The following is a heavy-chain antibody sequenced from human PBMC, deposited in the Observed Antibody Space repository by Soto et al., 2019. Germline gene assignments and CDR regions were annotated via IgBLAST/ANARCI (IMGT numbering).Heavy chain of an antibody. CDR2: ISSSSSTI. V-gene: IGHV3-48*02. CDR3: ARVDSSGYYLVDYYYYGMDV. J-gene: IGHJ6*02. CDR1: GFTFSSYS. D-gene: IGHD3-22*01. Sequence: PGGSLRLSCAASGFTFSSYSMNWVRQAPGKWLEWVSYISSSSSTIYYADSVKGRFTISRDNAKNSLYPQMNSLRDEDTAVYYCARVDSSGYYLVDYYYYGMDVWGQGXTVTVSS.